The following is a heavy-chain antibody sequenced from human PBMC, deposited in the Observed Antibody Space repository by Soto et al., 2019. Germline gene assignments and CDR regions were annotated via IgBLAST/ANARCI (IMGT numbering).Heavy chain of an antibody. D-gene: IGHD6-19*01. V-gene: IGHV3-23*01. J-gene: IGHJ4*02. CDR2: ISGSGGST. CDR1: GFTFSSYA. CDR3: AKDTSGWYGESDYFDY. Sequence: GGSLRLSCAASGFTFSSYAMSWVRQAPGKGLEWVSAISGSGGSTYYADSVKGRFTISRDNSKNTLYLQMNSLRAEDTAVYYCAKDTSGWYGESDYFDYWGRGTLVTVSS.